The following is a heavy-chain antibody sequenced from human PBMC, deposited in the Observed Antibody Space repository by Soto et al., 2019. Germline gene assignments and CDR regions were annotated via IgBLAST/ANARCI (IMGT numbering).Heavy chain of an antibody. Sequence: GGSLRLSCAASGFTFSDYYMTWIRQAPGKGLEWVSYMSSSGGTIYYADSVRGRFTISRDNAKKSRYLQMNSLRAEDTAVYFWARVLAARRNWFDPWGQGTLVTVSS. CDR2: MSSSGGTI. CDR3: ARVLAARRNWFDP. V-gene: IGHV3-11*01. J-gene: IGHJ5*02. D-gene: IGHD6-6*01. CDR1: GFTFSDYY.